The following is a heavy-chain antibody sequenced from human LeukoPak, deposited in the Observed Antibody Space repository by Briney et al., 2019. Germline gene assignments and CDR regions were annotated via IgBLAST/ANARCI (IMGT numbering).Heavy chain of an antibody. V-gene: IGHV1-18*01. Sequence: ASVKVSCKASGYTFTSYGISWVRQAPGQGLEWMGCISAYNGNANYAQKLQGRVTMTTDTSTSTAYMELRSLRSDDTAVYYCARVVSPYYDFWSGYYDYWGQGTLATVSS. J-gene: IGHJ4*02. CDR3: ARVVSPYYDFWSGYYDY. CDR2: ISAYNGNA. CDR1: GYTFTSYG. D-gene: IGHD3-3*01.